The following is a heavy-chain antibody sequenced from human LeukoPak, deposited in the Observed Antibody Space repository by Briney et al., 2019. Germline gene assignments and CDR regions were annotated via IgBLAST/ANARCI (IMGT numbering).Heavy chain of an antibody. V-gene: IGHV6-1*01. CDR1: GDGVSSNSAA. CDR2: TYYRSKWYN. D-gene: IGHD3-22*01. J-gene: IGHJ6*02. CDR3: ARDLASSGYRYYYGMDV. Sequence: SQTLSLTCAISGDGVSSNSAAWNWIRQSPSRGLEWLGRTYYRSKWYNDYAVSVKSRITINPDTSKNQFSLQLNSVTPEDTAVYYCARDLASSGYRYYYGMDVWGQGTTVTVSS.